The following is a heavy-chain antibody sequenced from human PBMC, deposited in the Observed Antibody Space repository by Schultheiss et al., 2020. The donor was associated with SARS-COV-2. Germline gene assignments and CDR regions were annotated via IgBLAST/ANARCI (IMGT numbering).Heavy chain of an antibody. V-gene: IGHV4-30-2*02. Sequence: SETLSLTCAVSGGSISSGGYSWSWIRQPPGKGLEWIGYIYHSGSTYYNPSLKSRLTISVDTSKNQFSLKLSSVTAADTAVYYCARSPIIRYFDWLSGYYGMDVWGQGTTVTVSS. CDR2: IYHSGST. J-gene: IGHJ6*02. D-gene: IGHD3-9*01. CDR1: GGSISSGGYS. CDR3: ARSPIIRYFDWLSGYYGMDV.